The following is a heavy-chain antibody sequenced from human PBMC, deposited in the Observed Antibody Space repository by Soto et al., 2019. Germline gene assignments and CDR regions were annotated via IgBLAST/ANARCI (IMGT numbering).Heavy chain of an antibody. Sequence: SETLSLTCTVSGGSISSYYWSWIRQPPGKGLEWIGYAYYSGTTVYNPSLKSRVSISVDTSKKHVSLRLNSVTAADTAVYYCAVWSALTQYYFDSWGHGTLVTVSS. V-gene: IGHV4-59*13. D-gene: IGHD3-3*01. CDR1: GGSISSYY. CDR3: AVWSALTQYYFDS. CDR2: AYYSGTT. J-gene: IGHJ4*01.